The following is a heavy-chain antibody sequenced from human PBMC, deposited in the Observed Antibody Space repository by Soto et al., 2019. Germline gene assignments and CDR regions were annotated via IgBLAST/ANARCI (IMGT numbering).Heavy chain of an antibody. CDR1: GFTFSSYG. J-gene: IGHJ4*02. CDR3: ARGHLYYDFWSGYYGQHDY. Sequence: GGSLRLSCAASGFTFSSYGMHWVRQAPGKGLEWVAVIWYDGSNKYYADSVKGRFTISRDNSKNTLYLQMNSLRAEDTAVYYCARGHLYYDFWSGYYGQHDYWGQGTLVTVSS. V-gene: IGHV3-33*01. CDR2: IWYDGSNK. D-gene: IGHD3-3*01.